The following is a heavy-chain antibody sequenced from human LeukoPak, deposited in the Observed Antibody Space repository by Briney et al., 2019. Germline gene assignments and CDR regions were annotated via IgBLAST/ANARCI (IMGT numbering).Heavy chain of an antibody. CDR2: FDPEDGET. CDR1: GYTLTELS. J-gene: IGHJ4*02. D-gene: IGHD3-9*01. CDR3: ATDLSDILTGYYTFDY. Sequence: ASVKVSCKVSGYTLTELSMHWVRQAPGKGLEWMGGFDPEDGETIYAQKFQGRVTVTEDTSTDTAYMELSSLRSEDTAVYYCATDLSDILTGYYTFDYWGQGTLVTVSS. V-gene: IGHV1-24*01.